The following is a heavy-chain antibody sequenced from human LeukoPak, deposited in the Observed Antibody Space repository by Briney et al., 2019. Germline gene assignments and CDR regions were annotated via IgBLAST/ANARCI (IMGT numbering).Heavy chain of an antibody. V-gene: IGHV3-30*03. CDR2: TSYDGTDT. Sequence: GGSLRLSCAASGFTFSSYGIHWVRQAPGKGLEWVALTSYDGTDTYYADSVKGRFTISRDNTKNTLSLQMNSLRPEDTAVYYCARLAAAGFDYWGQGTLVTVSS. CDR1: GFTFSSYG. CDR3: ARLAAAGFDY. D-gene: IGHD6-13*01. J-gene: IGHJ4*02.